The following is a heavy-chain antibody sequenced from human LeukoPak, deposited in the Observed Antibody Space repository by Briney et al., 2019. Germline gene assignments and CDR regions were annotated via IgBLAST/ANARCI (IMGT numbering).Heavy chain of an antibody. Sequence: SETLSLTCAVYGGSFSSYYWSWIRQPPGKGLEWIGEINHSGSTNYNPSLKSRVTISVDTSKNQFSLKLSSVTAADTAVYYCAREVAVAGTPHIWGQGTMVTVSS. CDR1: GGSFSSYY. D-gene: IGHD6-19*01. J-gene: IGHJ3*02. CDR3: AREVAVAGTPHI. CDR2: INHSGST. V-gene: IGHV4-34*01.